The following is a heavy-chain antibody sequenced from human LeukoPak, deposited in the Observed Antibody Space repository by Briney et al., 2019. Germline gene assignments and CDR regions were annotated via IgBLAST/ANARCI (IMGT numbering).Heavy chain of an antibody. D-gene: IGHD3-10*01. CDR2: IKQDGSDE. CDR1: GFTFSDYW. CDR3: ARGGVRGVIIRPVDY. V-gene: IGHV3-7*01. Sequence: GGSLRLSCAASGFTFSDYWMSWIRQAPGKGLEWVAHIKQDGSDEYYVDSVKGRFTISRDSAKNSLFLQMNRLRADDTAVYYCARGGVRGVIIRPVDYWGQGSLVSVSS. J-gene: IGHJ4*02.